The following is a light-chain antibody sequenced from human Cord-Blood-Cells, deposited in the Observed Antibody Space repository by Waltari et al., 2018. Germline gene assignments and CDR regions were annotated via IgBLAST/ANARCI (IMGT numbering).Light chain of an antibody. Sequence: QSALTQPASMSGSPGQSITISCTGTSSDVGGYNYVSWYQQHPGKAPKLMIYDVSKRPSGVSNRFSGSKSGNTASLTISGLQAEDEADYYCSSYTSSSTFVFGGGTKLTVL. CDR1: SSDVGGYNY. CDR2: DVS. V-gene: IGLV2-14*01. J-gene: IGLJ2*01. CDR3: SSYTSSSTFV.